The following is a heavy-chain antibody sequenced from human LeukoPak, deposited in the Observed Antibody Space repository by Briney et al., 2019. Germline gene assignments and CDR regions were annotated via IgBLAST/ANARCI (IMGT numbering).Heavy chain of an antibody. CDR2: INPNSGGT. D-gene: IGHD2-2*01. CDR3: ARAYIVVVPAAVNWFDP. V-gene: IGHV1-2*02. J-gene: IGHJ5*02. Sequence: ASVKVSCKASGGTFSSYAISWVRQAPGQGLEWMGWINPNSGGTNYAQKFQGRVTMTRDTSISTAYMELSRLRSDDTAVYYCARAYIVVVPAAVNWFDPWGQGTLVTVSS. CDR1: GGTFSSYA.